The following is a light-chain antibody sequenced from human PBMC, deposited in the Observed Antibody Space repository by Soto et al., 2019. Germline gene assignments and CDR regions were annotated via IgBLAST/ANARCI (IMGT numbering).Light chain of an antibody. V-gene: IGLV2-14*01. CDR1: SSDVGGYNY. Sequence: QSALTQPASVSGSPGQSITISCTGTSSDVGGYNYVSWYQQHPGKAPKFMIFDVNNRPSGVSNRFSGSKSGNTASLTISGLQPEDEADYYCSSYTSSSTLVFGGGTKVTVL. CDR3: SSYTSSSTLV. J-gene: IGLJ2*01. CDR2: DVN.